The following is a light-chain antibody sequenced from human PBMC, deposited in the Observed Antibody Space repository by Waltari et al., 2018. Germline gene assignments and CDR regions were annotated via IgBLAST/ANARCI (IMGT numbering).Light chain of an antibody. CDR1: NLETKS. J-gene: IGLJ3*02. Sequence: YVLTQPPSVSVAPGKTATLPCGGENLETKSVNLYQQKPGQAPVLVLFYDTDRPPGIPDRFSGSNSGNTATLTISWVEAGDEADYHCQVWDDTTNSGVFGGGTRLTVL. CDR2: YDT. V-gene: IGLV3-21*04. CDR3: QVWDDTTNSGV.